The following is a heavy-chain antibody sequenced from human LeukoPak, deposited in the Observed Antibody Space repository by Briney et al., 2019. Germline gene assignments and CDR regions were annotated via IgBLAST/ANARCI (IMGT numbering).Heavy chain of an antibody. V-gene: IGHV6-1*01. CDR2: TYYRSKWYN. Sequence: SQTLSLTCAISGESVSSNSAAWNWIRQSPSRGLEWLGRTYYRSKWYNDYAVSVKSRITINPDTSKNQFSLQLNSVTPEDTAVYYCARARVGATTRYYYYYYGMDVWGQGTTVTVSS. D-gene: IGHD1-26*01. J-gene: IGHJ6*02. CDR3: ARARVGATTRYYYYYYGMDV. CDR1: GESVSSNSAA.